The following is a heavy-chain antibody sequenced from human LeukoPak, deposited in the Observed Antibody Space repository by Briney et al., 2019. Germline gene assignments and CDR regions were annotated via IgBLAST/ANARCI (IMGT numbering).Heavy chain of an antibody. Sequence: SETLSLTCTVSGGSISSSSYYWGWIRQPPGKGLEWIGSIYYSGSTYYNPSLKSRVTISVDTSKNQFSLKLSSVTAADAAVYYCARTYYGSGSLYYYYYYIDVWGKGTTVTVSS. CDR3: ARTYYGSGSLYYYYYYIDV. V-gene: IGHV4-39*07. D-gene: IGHD3-10*01. CDR1: GGSISSSSYY. CDR2: IYYSGST. J-gene: IGHJ6*03.